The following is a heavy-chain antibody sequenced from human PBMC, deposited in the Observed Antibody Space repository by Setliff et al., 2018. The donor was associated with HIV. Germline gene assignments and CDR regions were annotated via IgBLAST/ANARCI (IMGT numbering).Heavy chain of an antibody. Sequence: PSETLSLTCAVYGGSFTDYYWSWIRQPPGKGLEWVSSISWNSYSIGYADSVKGRFIVSRDNAKNSLFLQMNSLRAEDTALYYCARDVSFWSGYYNEAFDIWGQGTMVTVSS. CDR2: ISWNSYSI. CDR1: GGSFTDYY. D-gene: IGHD3-3*01. V-gene: IGHV3-20*04. J-gene: IGHJ3*02. CDR3: ARDVSFWSGYYNEAFDI.